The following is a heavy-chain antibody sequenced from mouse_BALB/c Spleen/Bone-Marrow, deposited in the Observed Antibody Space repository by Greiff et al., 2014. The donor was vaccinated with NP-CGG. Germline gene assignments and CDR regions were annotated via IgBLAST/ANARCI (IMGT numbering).Heavy chain of an antibody. CDR1: GFSLTSYG. V-gene: IGHV2-9*02. D-gene: IGHD1-1*01. Sequence: VKLVESGPGLVAPSQSLSIACTVSGFSLTSYGVHWVRQPPGKGLEWLGAIWAGGSTDYNSALMSRLSISKDNSKSQGFLKMNSLQTDDTAMYYCARALYYYGSSYYTMDYWGQGTSVIVSS. CDR3: ARALYYYGSSYYTMDY. J-gene: IGHJ4*01. CDR2: IWAGGST.